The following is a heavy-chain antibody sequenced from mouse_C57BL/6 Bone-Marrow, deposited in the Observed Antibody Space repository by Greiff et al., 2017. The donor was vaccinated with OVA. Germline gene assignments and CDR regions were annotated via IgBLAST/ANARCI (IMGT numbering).Heavy chain of an antibody. CDR3: ARHYYGSLQDWYFDV. CDR1: GYTFTDYN. CDR2: INPNNGGT. J-gene: IGHJ1*03. V-gene: IGHV1-18*01. D-gene: IGHD1-1*01. Sequence: VQLQQSGPELVKPGASVKIPCKASGYTFTDYNMDWVKQSHGKSLEWIGDINPNNGGTIYNQKFKGKATLTVDKSSSTAYMELRSLTSEDTAVYYCARHYYGSLQDWYFDVWGTGTTVTVSS.